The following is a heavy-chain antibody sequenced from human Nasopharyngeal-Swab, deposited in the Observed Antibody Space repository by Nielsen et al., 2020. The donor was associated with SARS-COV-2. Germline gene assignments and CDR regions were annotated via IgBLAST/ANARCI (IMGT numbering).Heavy chain of an antibody. V-gene: IGHV3-74*01. D-gene: IGHD4-11*01. J-gene: IGHJ4*02. CDR3: ASGRDYSQRDFDY. Sequence: VRQAPFPVLVFVSRLPSDGRRPSYASSVKGRFTISRDNAKNTLYLQMNSLRAEDTAVYYCASGRDYSQRDFDYWGQGTLVTVSS. CDR2: LPSDGRRP.